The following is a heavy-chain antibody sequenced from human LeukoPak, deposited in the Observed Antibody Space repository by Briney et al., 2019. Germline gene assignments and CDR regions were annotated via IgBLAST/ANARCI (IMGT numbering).Heavy chain of an antibody. CDR1: GGSFSGYY. D-gene: IGHD6-13*01. CDR3: ARVRYSSSWYWFDP. CDR2: INHSGST. V-gene: IGHV4-34*01. J-gene: IGHJ5*02. Sequence: PSETLSLTCAVYGGSFSGYYWNWIRQPPGKGLEWIGEINHSGSTNYNPSLKSRVTISVDTSKNQFSLKLSSVTAADTAVYYCARVRYSSSWYWFDPWGQGTLVTVSS.